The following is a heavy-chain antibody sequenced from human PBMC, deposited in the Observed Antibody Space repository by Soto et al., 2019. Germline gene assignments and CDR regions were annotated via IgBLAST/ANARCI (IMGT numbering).Heavy chain of an antibody. CDR3: ARDLAYGVRGVKAPYWYFDL. CDR2: IYYSGST. V-gene: IGHV4-31*03. J-gene: IGHJ2*01. CDR1: GGSISSGGYY. Sequence: QVQLQESGPGLVKPSQTLSLTCTVSGGSISSGGYYWSWIRQHPGKGLEWIGYIYYSGSTYYNPSLKSRVTISVDTSKNQFSLKLSSVTAADTAVYYCARDLAYGVRGVKAPYWYFDLWGRDTLVTVSS. D-gene: IGHD3-10*01.